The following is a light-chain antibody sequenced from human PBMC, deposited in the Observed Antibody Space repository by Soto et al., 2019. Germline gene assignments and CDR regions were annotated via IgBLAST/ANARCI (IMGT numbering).Light chain of an antibody. Sequence: EVVMTQSPATLSVSPGESATLSCRASQSVSSNLAWYQQRPGQAPRLLIYDASTRATGVPGRFSGSGAGTEVPLTIRSLQSEDFAVYYCQQYNVRPPATFGQGTRLE. J-gene: IGKJ5*01. V-gene: IGKV3-15*01. CDR1: QSVSSN. CDR3: QQYNVRPPAT. CDR2: DAS.